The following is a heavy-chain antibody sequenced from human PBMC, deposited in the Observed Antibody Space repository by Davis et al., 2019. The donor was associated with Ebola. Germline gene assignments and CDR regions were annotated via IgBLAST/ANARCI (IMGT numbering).Heavy chain of an antibody. D-gene: IGHD4-11*01. V-gene: IGHV1-2*02. CDR3: ATRSPSTTSTYYGMDV. CDR2: INPNSGGT. J-gene: IGHJ6*02. Sequence: ASVQVSSKASGYTFTGYYMHWVRHAPGQGLEWMGWINPNSGGTNYAQKFQGRVTITRDTSISTAYMELSRLRSDDTAVYYCATRSPSTTSTYYGMDVWGQGTTVTVSS. CDR1: GYTFTGYY.